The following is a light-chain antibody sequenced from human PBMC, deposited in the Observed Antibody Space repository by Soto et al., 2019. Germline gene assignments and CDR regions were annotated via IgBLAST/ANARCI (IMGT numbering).Light chain of an antibody. V-gene: IGKV3-20*01. J-gene: IGKJ1*01. CDR2: GAS. CDR1: QTVSSNY. Sequence: DNVLTQSPDTLSLSPGEGATLSCRASQTVSSNYLAWYQHRPGQAPKLIIHGASYTAPGIPDRFSGSGSGADFTLTISRLEPEDFAVYFCQHYGNSLWTFGQGTKVEIK. CDR3: QHYGNSLWT.